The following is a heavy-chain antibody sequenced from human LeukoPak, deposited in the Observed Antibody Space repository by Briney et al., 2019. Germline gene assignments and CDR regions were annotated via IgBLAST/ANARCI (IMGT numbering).Heavy chain of an antibody. CDR3: ARDLCSSRTNAASVI. J-gene: IGHJ3*02. V-gene: IGHV4-39*07. D-gene: IGHD6-13*01. CDR2: IYYSGST. CDR1: GCSISSSSYY. Sequence: PSETLSLTCTVSGCSISSSSYYGGWMRQPPGKGVKWIGSIYYSGSTYYHPSLKSRVTISVDRSKNQFSLKLSSMTAADTALYYCARDLCSSRTNAASVIWGHGTMVSVSS.